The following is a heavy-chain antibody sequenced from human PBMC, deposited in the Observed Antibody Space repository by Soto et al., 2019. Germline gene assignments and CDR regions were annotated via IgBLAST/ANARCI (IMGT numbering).Heavy chain of an antibody. D-gene: IGHD2-2*01. CDR3: ARYCSSTSCDHYFDY. Sequence: ASVKVSCKASGYTFVNFDISWVRQAAGQGLEWLGWMNPGSGQTGYASKFQGRVAMTRDASTGTSHLELSSLISDDTAVYYCARYCSSTSCDHYFDYWGQGTLVTVSS. CDR2: MNPGSGQT. J-gene: IGHJ4*02. V-gene: IGHV1-8*01. CDR1: GYTFVNFD.